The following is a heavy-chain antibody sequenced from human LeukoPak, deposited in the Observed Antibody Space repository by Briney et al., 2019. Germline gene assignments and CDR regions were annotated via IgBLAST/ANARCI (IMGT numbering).Heavy chain of an antibody. Sequence: GGSLRLSCAASGFTFSSYAMSWVRQAPGKGLEWVSAISGSGGSTYYADSVKGRFTISRDNSKNTLYLQMNSQRAEDTAVYYCAKDRGSGGSGSTATFDYWGQGTLVTVSS. D-gene: IGHD3-10*01. J-gene: IGHJ4*02. CDR3: AKDRGSGGSGSTATFDY. CDR1: GFTFSSYA. CDR2: ISGSGGST. V-gene: IGHV3-23*01.